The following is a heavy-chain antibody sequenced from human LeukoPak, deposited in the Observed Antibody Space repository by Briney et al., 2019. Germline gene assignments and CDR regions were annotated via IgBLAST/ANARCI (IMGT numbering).Heavy chain of an antibody. CDR2: INANSGGA. Sequence: ASVKVSCKASGYTFTGFYMHWVRQAPGQSLEWMGWINANSGGADYTQKFQGRVTMTRDTSITTVYMEVSRLRSDDTAVYYCARAPRYCSGGICYGSNFDYWGQGTLVTVSS. CDR3: ARAPRYCSGGICYGSNFDY. V-gene: IGHV1-2*02. CDR1: GYTFTGFY. D-gene: IGHD2-15*01. J-gene: IGHJ4*02.